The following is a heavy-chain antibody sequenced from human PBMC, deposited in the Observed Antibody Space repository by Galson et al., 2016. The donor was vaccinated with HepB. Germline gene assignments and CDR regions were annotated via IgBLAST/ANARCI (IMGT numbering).Heavy chain of an antibody. CDR1: GFTFSTYS. D-gene: IGHD3-9*01. CDR2: IRGGNTNT. J-gene: IGHJ4*02. V-gene: IGHV3-48*02. Sequence: SLRLSCAASGFTFSTYSMNWVRQAPGKGLEWIAYIRGGNTNTDYAVSVKGRFTISRDDATNSLFLQMNSLRDEDTAIYYCARDHDWAFDSWGQGRLVTVSS. CDR3: ARDHDWAFDS.